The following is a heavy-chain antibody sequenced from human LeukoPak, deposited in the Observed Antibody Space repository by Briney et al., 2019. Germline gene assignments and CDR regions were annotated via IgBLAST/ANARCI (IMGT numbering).Heavy chain of an antibody. J-gene: IGHJ4*02. CDR2: ITADNGNT. CDR1: GYTFSRHG. D-gene: IGHD1-26*01. V-gene: IGHV1-18*01. CDR3: AREMNSGTYLEGLFDY. Sequence: ASVKVSCKASGYTFSRHGISWVRQAPGQGLDWMGWITADNGNTNYARELQGRVTMTTDTSTSTAYMELRSLRSDDTAVYYCAREMNSGTYLEGLFDYWGQGTLVTVSS.